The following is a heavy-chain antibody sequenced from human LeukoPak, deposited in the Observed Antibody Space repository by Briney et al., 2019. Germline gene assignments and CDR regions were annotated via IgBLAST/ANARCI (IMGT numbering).Heavy chain of an antibody. CDR1: GFTFSTYG. J-gene: IGHJ4*02. CDR2: INEDGSGK. CDR3: AISMAGRLAPSDLTGDY. V-gene: IGHV3-7*05. Sequence: GSLRPSCAASGFTFSTYGMHWVRQAPGKGLEWLANINEDGSGKYYVDSVKGRFTMSRDNAKNSLYLQMNSLRAEDTAVYYCAISMAGRLAPSDLTGDYWGQGTLVTVSS. D-gene: IGHD6-6*01.